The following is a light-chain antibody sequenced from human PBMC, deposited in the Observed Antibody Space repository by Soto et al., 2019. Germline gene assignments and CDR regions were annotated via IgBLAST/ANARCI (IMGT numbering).Light chain of an antibody. CDR1: RSVSSSY. Sequence: EIVLTQSPGTLSSSPGERATLSCRASRSVSSSYLAWYQQKPGQAPRLLIYAVSSRATGIPDRFSGSGSGTDFNLTIRRLEPEDFAVYYCQHYGNSPPYTFGQGTKVDI. J-gene: IGKJ2*01. V-gene: IGKV3-20*01. CDR3: QHYGNSPPYT. CDR2: AVS.